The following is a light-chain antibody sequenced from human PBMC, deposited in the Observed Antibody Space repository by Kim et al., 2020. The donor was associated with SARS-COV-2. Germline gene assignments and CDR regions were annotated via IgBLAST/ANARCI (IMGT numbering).Light chain of an antibody. V-gene: IGKV3-20*01. Sequence: SAGEGVTLACRASQSVSSTYLAWYQQKPGQAPRLLIYGASSRATGMPDRFSGSGIGTDFSLTISRVEPEDFAVYYCQQYGYSPFTFGGGTKVDIK. CDR3: QQYGYSPFT. J-gene: IGKJ4*01. CDR1: QSVSSTY. CDR2: GAS.